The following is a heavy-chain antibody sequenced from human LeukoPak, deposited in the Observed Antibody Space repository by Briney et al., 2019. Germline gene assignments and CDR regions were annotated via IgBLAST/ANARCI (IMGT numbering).Heavy chain of an antibody. CDR1: GFTFSIYS. V-gene: IGHV3-7*01. J-gene: IGHJ4*02. D-gene: IGHD3-16*02. Sequence: PGGSLRLSCAASGFTFSIYSMNWVRQAPGKGLEWVAYMKQDGSEIYYVDSVKGRFTISRDNAYNSLYLQMNSLRAEDTALYYCARGVYQFDYWGQGTLVTVSS. CDR2: MKQDGSEI. CDR3: ARGVYQFDY.